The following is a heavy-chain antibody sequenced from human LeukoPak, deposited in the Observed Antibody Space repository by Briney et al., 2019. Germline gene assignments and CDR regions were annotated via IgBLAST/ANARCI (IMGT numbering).Heavy chain of an antibody. V-gene: IGHV5-51*01. CDR2: IYPGDSDT. J-gene: IGHJ3*02. CDR3: ASPYCGGDCSMGDAFDI. CDR1: GYSFTSYW. D-gene: IGHD2-21*02. Sequence: GESLQISCKGSGYSFTSYWIGWVRQMPGKGLEWMGFIYPGDSDTRYSPSFQGQVTISADKSISTAYLQWSSLKASDTAMYYCASPYCGGDCSMGDAFDIWGQGTMVTVSS.